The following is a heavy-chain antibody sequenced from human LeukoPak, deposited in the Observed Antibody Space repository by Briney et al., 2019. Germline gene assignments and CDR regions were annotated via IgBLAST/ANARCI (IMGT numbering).Heavy chain of an antibody. D-gene: IGHD5-24*01. V-gene: IGHV4-39*06. J-gene: IGHJ4*02. CDR1: GGSISSSSYY. Sequence: SETLSLTCTVSGGSISSSSYYWGWIRQPPGKGLEWIGSIYYSGSTYYNPSLKSRVTISVDTSKNQFPLKLSSVTAADTAVYYCARGQRRDGYNYFDYWGQGTLVTVSS. CDR3: ARGQRRDGYNYFDY. CDR2: IYYSGST.